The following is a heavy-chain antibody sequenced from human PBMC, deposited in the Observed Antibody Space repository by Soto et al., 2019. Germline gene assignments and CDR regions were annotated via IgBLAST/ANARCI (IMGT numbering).Heavy chain of an antibody. Sequence: GGSLRLSCTASGFTFGDYAMSWFRQAPGRGLEWVGFIRSKAYGATTEYAASVKGRFTISRDDSKSIAYLQMNSLQTEDTAVYYCTRDSEIGKTYYFDSWGQGNLVTVSS. CDR1: GFTFGDYA. CDR2: IRSKAYGATT. CDR3: TRDSEIGKTYYFDS. J-gene: IGHJ4*02. D-gene: IGHD1-26*01. V-gene: IGHV3-49*03.